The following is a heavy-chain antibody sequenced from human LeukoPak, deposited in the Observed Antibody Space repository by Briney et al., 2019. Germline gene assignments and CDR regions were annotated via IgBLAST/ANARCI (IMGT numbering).Heavy chain of an antibody. J-gene: IGHJ4*02. V-gene: IGHV3-7*05. CDR2: IKHDAREK. Sequence: GGSLRLSCAAAGFTFSSFRMSGVRQAPGKGLEWVANIKHDAREKYYVDSVKGRFTTTSDDAKNSLYLQMNSLRAEDTAVYYCGREWAYWGQGTLVTVSS. CDR1: GFTFSSFR. CDR3: GREWAY.